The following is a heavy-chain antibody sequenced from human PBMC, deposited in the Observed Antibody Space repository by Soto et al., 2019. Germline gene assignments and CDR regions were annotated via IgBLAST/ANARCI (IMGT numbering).Heavy chain of an antibody. J-gene: IGHJ6*02. CDR3: ARAKAAATFYYYYGMDV. CDR2: IYWDDDK. D-gene: IGHD6-13*01. CDR1: GFSLSTSGVG. Sequence: QITLKESGPTLVKPTQTLTLTCTFSGFSLSTSGVGVGWIRQPPGKALEWLALIYWDDDKRYSPSLKSRLTIPKDTSKNQVVLTMTNMDPVDTATYYCARAKAAATFYYYYGMDVWGQGTTVTVSS. V-gene: IGHV2-5*02.